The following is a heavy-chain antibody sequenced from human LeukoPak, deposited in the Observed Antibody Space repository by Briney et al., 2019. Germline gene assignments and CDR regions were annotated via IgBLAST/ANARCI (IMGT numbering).Heavy chain of an antibody. V-gene: IGHV3-49*04. CDR1: GFTFCDYA. Sequence: GGSLRLSCTASGFTFCDYAMSWVRQAPGKGLEWVGFIRSKAYGRTTEYAASVKGRFTISRDDSKSIAYLQMNSLKTEDTAVYYCSTQTEARVVVVPAPPDWGQGTLVTVSS. D-gene: IGHD2-2*01. CDR3: STQTEARVVVVPAPPD. J-gene: IGHJ4*02. CDR2: IRSKAYGRTT.